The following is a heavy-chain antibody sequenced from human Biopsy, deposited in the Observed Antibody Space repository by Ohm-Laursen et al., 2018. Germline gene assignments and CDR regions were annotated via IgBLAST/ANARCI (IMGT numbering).Heavy chain of an antibody. CDR2: IGPNSGAT. CDR3: ALQSVALMKNFDY. Sequence: SVKVSCKVSGYTFTAYFIHWVRQSPGQGLEWMGWIGPNSGATNYAQKFQGRVTMTGDTSMSTAYMEMSRLRSDDTAVYYCALQSVALMKNFDYWGQGTLVTVSS. J-gene: IGHJ4*02. CDR1: GYTFTAYF. D-gene: IGHD6-19*01. V-gene: IGHV1-2*02.